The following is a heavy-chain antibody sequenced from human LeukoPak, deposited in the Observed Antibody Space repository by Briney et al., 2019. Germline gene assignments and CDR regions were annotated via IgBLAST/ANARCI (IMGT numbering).Heavy chain of an antibody. Sequence: GGSLRLSCAASGFTFSNYNINWVRQAPGKGLEWVSYISATSSTIYYADSVKGRFTISRDNAKNSLFLQMNSLRAEDTAVYYCARAQTGSTYGYRYWGQGSLVTVSS. J-gene: IGHJ4*02. V-gene: IGHV3-48*01. CDR1: GFTFSNYN. CDR2: ISATSSTI. CDR3: ARAQTGSTYGYRY. D-gene: IGHD5-18*01.